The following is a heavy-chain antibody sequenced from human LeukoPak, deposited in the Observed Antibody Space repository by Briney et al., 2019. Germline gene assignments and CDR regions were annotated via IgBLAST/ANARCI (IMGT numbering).Heavy chain of an antibody. CDR3: ARLPTFQRDVYNSAWYETQPVWFDP. D-gene: IGHD6-19*01. Sequence: PSETLSLTCTVSGGSISSSDYYWGWIRQPPGKGLEWIGSIFYSGSTYYSPSLKSRVTISVDTSKNQFSLKLRSVTAADTAVYYCARLPTFQRDVYNSAWYETQPVWFDPWGQGTLVTVSS. CDR2: IFYSGST. V-gene: IGHV4-39*01. CDR1: GGSISSSDYY. J-gene: IGHJ5*02.